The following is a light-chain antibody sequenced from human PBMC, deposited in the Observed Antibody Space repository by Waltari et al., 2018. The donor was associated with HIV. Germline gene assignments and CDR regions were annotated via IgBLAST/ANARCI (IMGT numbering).Light chain of an antibody. CDR2: EVS. CDR1: SRDVGSYNF. V-gene: IGLV2-8*01. CDR3: SSYAGSNNLL. Sequence: QSALTQPPSASGSPGQSVTISCTGTSRDVGSYNFVSWYNQHPGKAPKLLIFEVSKRPSGVPDRFSGSKSGNTASLTVSGLQPEDEADYYCSSYAGSNNLLFGGGTKLTVL. J-gene: IGLJ2*01.